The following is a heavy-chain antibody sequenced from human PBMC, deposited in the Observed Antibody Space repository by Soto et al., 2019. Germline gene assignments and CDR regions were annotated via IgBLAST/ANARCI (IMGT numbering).Heavy chain of an antibody. V-gene: IGHV4-59*01. J-gene: IGHJ4*02. Sequence: SETLSVTCTVSGGSISSYYWSWIRQPPGKGLEWIGYIYYSGSTNYNPSLKSRVTISVDTSKNQFSLKLSSVTAADTAVYYCARVYYGDYNPYYFDYWGQGTLVTVSS. CDR1: GGSISSYY. CDR2: IYYSGST. D-gene: IGHD4-17*01. CDR3: ARVYYGDYNPYYFDY.